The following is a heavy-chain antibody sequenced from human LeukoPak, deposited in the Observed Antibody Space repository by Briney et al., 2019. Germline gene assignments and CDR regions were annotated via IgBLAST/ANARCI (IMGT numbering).Heavy chain of an antibody. V-gene: IGHV4-39*01. J-gene: IGHJ4*02. CDR2: IHYSGST. D-gene: IGHD1-26*01. CDR3: ARHPSGSSFDY. CDR1: GGSIRSSSYY. Sequence: SETLSLTCSVSGGSIRSSSYYWGWIRQPPGKGLEWIGTIHYSGSTYYTPSLKSRVTVSVDTSNNQFSLKVSSVTAADTAVYYCARHPSGSSFDYWGQGTLVAVSS.